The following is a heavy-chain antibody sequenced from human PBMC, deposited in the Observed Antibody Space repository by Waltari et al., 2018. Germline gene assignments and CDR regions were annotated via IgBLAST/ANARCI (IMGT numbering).Heavy chain of an antibody. CDR1: GGSISSGSYY. Sequence: QVQLQESGPGLVKPSQTLSLTCTVSGGSISSGSYYWSWIRQPAGKGLVWIGRIYTSGSTNYNPSLKSRVTISVDTSKNQFSLKLSSVTAADTAVYYCAREYAAELYYYYGMDVWGQGTTVTVSS. CDR3: AREYAAELYYYYGMDV. CDR2: IYTSGST. J-gene: IGHJ6*02. D-gene: IGHD1-26*01. V-gene: IGHV4-61*02.